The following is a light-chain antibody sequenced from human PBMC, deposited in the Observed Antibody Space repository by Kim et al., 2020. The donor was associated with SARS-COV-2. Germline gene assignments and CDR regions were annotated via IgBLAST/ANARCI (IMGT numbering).Light chain of an antibody. Sequence: PPGERATLSCRASQSVSSSYLAWYQQKPGQAPRLLIYGASSRATGIPDRFSGSGSGTDFTLTISRLEPEDFAVYYCQQYGSSPPTFGQGTKVEIK. V-gene: IGKV3-20*01. CDR1: QSVSSSY. CDR2: GAS. CDR3: QQYGSSPPT. J-gene: IGKJ1*01.